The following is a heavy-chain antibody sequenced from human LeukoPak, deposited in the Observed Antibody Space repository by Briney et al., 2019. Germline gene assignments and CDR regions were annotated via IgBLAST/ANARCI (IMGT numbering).Heavy chain of an antibody. CDR2: ISGSGGST. CDR1: GFTFSSYA. V-gene: IGHV3-23*01. J-gene: IGHJ4*02. D-gene: IGHD6-13*01. Sequence: GGSLRLSCAASGFTFSSYAMSWVRQAPGKGLEWVSAISGSGGSTYYADSVKGRFTISRDNSKNTLYLQMNSLRAEDTAVYYCAKGSRSWSSSPASDYWGQGTLVTVSS. CDR3: AKGSRSWSSSPASDY.